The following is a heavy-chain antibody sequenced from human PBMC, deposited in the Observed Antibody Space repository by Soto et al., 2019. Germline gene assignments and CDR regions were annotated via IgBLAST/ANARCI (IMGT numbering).Heavy chain of an antibody. CDR1: GYTFTTCA. J-gene: IGHJ4*02. Sequence: GASVKVSCKASGYTFTTCAVHWVRQAPGHRLEWMGWINPDNGNTKYSQKFQGRVTITRDTSASTAYMELCSLRSEDTAVYYCARDPGGAVLDYWGQGTLVTVSS. CDR3: ARDPGGAVLDY. V-gene: IGHV1-3*01. D-gene: IGHD3-16*01. CDR2: INPDNGNT.